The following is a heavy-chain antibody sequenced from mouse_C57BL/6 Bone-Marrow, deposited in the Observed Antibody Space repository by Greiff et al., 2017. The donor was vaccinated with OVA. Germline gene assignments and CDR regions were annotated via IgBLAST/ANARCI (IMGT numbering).Heavy chain of an antibody. Sequence: EVKVVESGGGLVKPGGSLKLSCAASGFTFSSYAMSWVRQTPEKRLEWVATISDGGSYTYYPDNVKGRFTISRDNAKNNLYLQMSHLKSEDTAMYYCARVFITTVVARFDYWGQGTTLTVSS. D-gene: IGHD1-1*01. V-gene: IGHV5-4*03. J-gene: IGHJ2*01. CDR1: GFTFSSYA. CDR3: ARVFITTVVARFDY. CDR2: ISDGGSYT.